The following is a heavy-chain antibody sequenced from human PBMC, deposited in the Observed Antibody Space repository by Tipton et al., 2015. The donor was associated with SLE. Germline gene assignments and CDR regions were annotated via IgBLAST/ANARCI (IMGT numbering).Heavy chain of an antibody. Sequence: TLSLTCTVSGGSLHRGNYYWVWLRQPPGGGLEWIGSIFYSGNTYYNPAPKSRVTMSVDTSKNHFSLKLSSVTAADTAVYYCARHDTNYGRNWFDPWGQGTLVTVSS. CDR2: IFYSGNT. CDR1: GGSLHRGNYY. V-gene: IGHV4-39*01. J-gene: IGHJ5*02. CDR3: ARHDTNYGRNWFDP. D-gene: IGHD2-8*01.